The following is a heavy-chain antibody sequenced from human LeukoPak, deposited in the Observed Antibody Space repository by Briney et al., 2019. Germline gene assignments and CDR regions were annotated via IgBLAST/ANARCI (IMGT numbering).Heavy chain of an antibody. CDR3: ATETIGRHYDY. CDR2: IGSTGTDR. Sequence: GGSLRLSCAASGCSFSSSGINWVRQAPGKGLEWVSSIGSTGTDRYYADSVKGRFTISRDNAKNSLYLQMNSLRAEDTAVYYCATETIGRHYDYWGQGTLLTVSS. J-gene: IGHJ4*02. V-gene: IGHV3-21*01. D-gene: IGHD1-14*01. CDR1: GCSFSSSG.